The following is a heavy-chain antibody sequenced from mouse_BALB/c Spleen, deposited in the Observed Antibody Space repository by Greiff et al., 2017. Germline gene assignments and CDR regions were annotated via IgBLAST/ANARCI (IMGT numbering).Heavy chain of an antibody. CDR2: IWSGGST. V-gene: IGHV2-2*02. D-gene: IGHD2-4*01. CDR3: ASYDYLFAY. CDR1: GFSLTSYG. Sequence: QVQLQQSGPGLVQPSQSLSITCTVSGFSLTSYGVHWVRQSPGKGLEWLGVIWSGGSTDYNAAFISRLSISKDNSTSQVFFKMNSLQANDTAIYYCASYDYLFAYWGQGTLVTVSA. J-gene: IGHJ3*01.